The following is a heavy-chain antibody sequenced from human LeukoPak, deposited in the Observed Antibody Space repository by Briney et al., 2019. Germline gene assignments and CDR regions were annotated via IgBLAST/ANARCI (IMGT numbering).Heavy chain of an antibody. J-gene: IGHJ4*02. CDR1: GYTFTGYY. V-gene: IGHV1-18*04. CDR2: ISAYNGNT. Sequence: ASVKVSCKASGYTFTGYYMHWVRQAPGQGLEWMGWISAYNGNTNYAQKLQGRVTMTTDTSTSTAYMELRSLRSDDTAVYYCARGKYSGSQGNFDYWGQGTLVTVSS. CDR3: ARGKYSGSQGNFDY. D-gene: IGHD1-26*01.